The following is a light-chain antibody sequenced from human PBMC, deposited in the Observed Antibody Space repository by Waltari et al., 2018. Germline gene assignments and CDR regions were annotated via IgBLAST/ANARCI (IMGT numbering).Light chain of an antibody. CDR3: HHSSTLPYP. CDR2: YAS. Sequence: ELVVTHSPDFQCVTPTERVNNTCRTSHNMGGRLHWYQQKPDQSPKILIMYASQPFSGVPSRFSGSGSGTEFTLTIDSLEAEDAATYYCHHSSTLPYPFGDGTKLEI. J-gene: IGKJ2*01. CDR1: HNMGGR. V-gene: IGKV6-21*01.